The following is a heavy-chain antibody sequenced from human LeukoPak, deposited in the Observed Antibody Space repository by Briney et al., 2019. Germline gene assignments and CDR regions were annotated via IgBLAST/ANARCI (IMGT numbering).Heavy chain of an antibody. V-gene: IGHV3-23*01. CDR1: GFTFSNYA. D-gene: IGHD3-9*01. J-gene: IGHJ4*02. Sequence: GGSLRLSCAASGFTFSNYAMSWVRQAPGKGLEWVSAVSGRDTSTYYTDSVKGRFTISRDNSKNTLYLQMNSLSAEDTAIYYCAKWGDYDVLTGYYDSDYWGQGTLVTVST. CDR3: AKWGDYDVLTGYYDSDY. CDR2: VSGRDTST.